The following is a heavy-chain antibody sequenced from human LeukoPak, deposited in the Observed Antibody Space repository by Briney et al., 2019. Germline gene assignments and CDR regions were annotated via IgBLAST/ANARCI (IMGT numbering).Heavy chain of an antibody. CDR2: INPNSGDT. CDR3: ARDYCSSTSCLFDY. J-gene: IGHJ4*02. CDR1: GYTFTSDG. V-gene: IGHV1-2*06. D-gene: IGHD2-2*01. Sequence: ASVKVSCKTSGYTFTSDGISWVRQAPGQGLEWMGRINPNSGDTNYAQKFQGRVTMTRDTSISTAYMELSRLRSDDTAVYYCARDYCSSTSCLFDYWGQGTLVTVSS.